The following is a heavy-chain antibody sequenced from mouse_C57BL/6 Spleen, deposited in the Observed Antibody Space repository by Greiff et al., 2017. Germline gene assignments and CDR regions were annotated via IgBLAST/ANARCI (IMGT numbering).Heavy chain of an antibody. Sequence: LQESGAELVKPGASVKISCKASGYAFSSYWMNWVKQRPGKGLEWIGQIYPGDGDTNYNGKFKGKATLTADKSSSTAYMQLSSLTSEDSAVYFCARPILDYYGSSYFAYWGQGTLVTVSA. CDR3: ARPILDYYGSSYFAY. J-gene: IGHJ3*01. CDR2: IYPGDGDT. CDR1: GYAFSSYW. V-gene: IGHV1-80*01. D-gene: IGHD1-1*01.